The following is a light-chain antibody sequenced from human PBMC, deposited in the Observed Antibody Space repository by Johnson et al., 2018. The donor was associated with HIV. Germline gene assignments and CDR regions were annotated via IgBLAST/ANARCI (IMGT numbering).Light chain of an antibody. Sequence: QSVLTQPPSVSAAPGQKVTISCSGSSCDIGNNYVSWHQKFPGAAPKVLIYDNNKRPSGIPDRFSGSKSGTSAPLGITELQTGDEADYYCGTWDSSLSAGYYVFGTGTKVTVL. V-gene: IGLV1-51*01. CDR3: GTWDSSLSAGYYV. CDR2: DNN. CDR1: SCDIGNNY. J-gene: IGLJ1*01.